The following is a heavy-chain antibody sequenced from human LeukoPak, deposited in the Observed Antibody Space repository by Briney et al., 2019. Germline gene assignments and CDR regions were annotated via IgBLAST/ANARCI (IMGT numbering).Heavy chain of an antibody. D-gene: IGHD1-1*01. CDR1: GGSISSYY. J-gene: IGHJ4*02. CDR3: ARYLAGNFDY. Sequence: PSETLSLTCTVSGGSISSYYWSWIRQPPGKGLEWIGYIDYSGSTNYNPSHKSRVTISADASKNQFSLKLSSVTAADTAVYYCARYLAGNFDYWGQGTLVTVSS. CDR2: IDYSGST. V-gene: IGHV4-59*01.